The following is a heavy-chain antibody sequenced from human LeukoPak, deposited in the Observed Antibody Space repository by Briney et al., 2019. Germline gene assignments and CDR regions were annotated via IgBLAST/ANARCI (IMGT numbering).Heavy chain of an antibody. CDR3: AKDPIYCSGGSCYSAYYGMDV. CDR1: GFTFSSYV. Sequence: GGSLRLSRAASGFTFSSYVMHWVRQAPGKGLERVAVISYDGSNKYYADSAKGRFTISRDNSKNTLYLQMNSLRAEDTAVYYCAKDPIYCSGGSCYSAYYGMDVWGQGTTVTVSS. D-gene: IGHD2-15*01. V-gene: IGHV3-30*18. J-gene: IGHJ6*02. CDR2: ISYDGSNK.